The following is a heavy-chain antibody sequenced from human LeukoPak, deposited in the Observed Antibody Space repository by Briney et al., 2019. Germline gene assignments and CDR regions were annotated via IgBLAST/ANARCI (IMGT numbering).Heavy chain of an antibody. Sequence: GGSLRLSCAASGFTCSSYGMSWVRQAPGKGLEWVSAISGSGGSTYYADSVKGRFTISRDNSKNTLYLQMNSLRAEDTAVYYCAKDRRSAGAYFDYWGQGTLVTVSS. D-gene: IGHD6-13*01. J-gene: IGHJ4*02. CDR3: AKDRRSAGAYFDY. CDR2: ISGSGGST. V-gene: IGHV3-23*01. CDR1: GFTCSSYG.